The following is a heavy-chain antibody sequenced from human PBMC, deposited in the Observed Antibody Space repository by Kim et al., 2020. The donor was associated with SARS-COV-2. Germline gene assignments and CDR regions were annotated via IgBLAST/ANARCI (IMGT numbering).Heavy chain of an antibody. D-gene: IGHD4-17*01. Sequence: GGSLRLSCEASKFMFSRFGMHWVRQAPGKGLEWVAVIWYNSMNEYYSDSVKGRFTVSRDNSKNTLYLQMNSLRVEDTAMYYCVRGDYGAREFDYWGQGTLVTVSS. J-gene: IGHJ4*02. CDR2: IWYNSMNE. CDR3: VRGDYGAREFDY. CDR1: KFMFSRFG. V-gene: IGHV3-33*08.